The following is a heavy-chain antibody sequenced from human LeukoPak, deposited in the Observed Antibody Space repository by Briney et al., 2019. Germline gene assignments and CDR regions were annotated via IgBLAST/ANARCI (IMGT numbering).Heavy chain of an antibody. Sequence: PGGSLRLSCAASGLTISNYDLNWLRQAPGQGLEWVSHISGPARIIQYTDSVKGRFTISRDDAENSLLLQMDRLRVEDTAIYYCVANQWVGESLHIYWGQGSQVTVSS. CDR2: ISGPARII. D-gene: IGHD3-10*01. CDR3: VANQWVGESLHIY. V-gene: IGHV3-48*03. J-gene: IGHJ4*02. CDR1: GLTISNYD.